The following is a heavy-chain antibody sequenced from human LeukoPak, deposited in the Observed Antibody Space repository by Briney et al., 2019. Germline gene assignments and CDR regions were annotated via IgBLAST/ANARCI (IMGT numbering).Heavy chain of an antibody. Sequence: PSQTLSLTCTVSGGSISSGDYYWSWIRQPPGKGLEWIGYIYYSGSTYYNPSLKSRVTISVDTSKNQFSLKLSSETAADTAVYYCARVVTMVRGVIITVPDYGMDVWGKGTTVTVSS. CDR1: GGSISSGDYY. CDR3: ARVVTMVRGVIITVPDYGMDV. D-gene: IGHD3-10*01. CDR2: IYYSGST. J-gene: IGHJ6*04. V-gene: IGHV4-30-4*01.